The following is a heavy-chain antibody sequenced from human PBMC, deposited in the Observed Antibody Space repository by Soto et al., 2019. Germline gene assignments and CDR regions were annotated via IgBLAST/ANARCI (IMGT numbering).Heavy chain of an antibody. J-gene: IGHJ4*02. CDR2: IYYSGST. Sequence: SETLSLTCTVSGGSISSYYWSWIRQPPGKGLEWIGYIYYSGSTNYNPSLKSRVTISVDTSKNQLSLKLSSVTAADTAVYYCARSDYYDSSGYGYWGQGTLVTVSS. D-gene: IGHD3-22*01. V-gene: IGHV4-59*01. CDR1: GGSISSYY. CDR3: ARSDYYDSSGYGY.